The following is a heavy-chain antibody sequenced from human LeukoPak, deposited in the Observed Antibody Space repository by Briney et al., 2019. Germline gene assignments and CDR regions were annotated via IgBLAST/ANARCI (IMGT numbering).Heavy chain of an antibody. CDR3: ARDQDHHFDY. D-gene: IGHD1-14*01. CDR1: GFTFSTYG. J-gene: IGHJ4*02. Sequence: GGSLRLSCAASGFTFSTYGIHWVRQAPGKGLEGVAVIWYDGSNKYYADAVKGRFTISRDNSKNTLYLQRNSLRAEPTAVYSCARDQDHHFDYWGQGTLVTVSS. CDR2: IWYDGSNK. V-gene: IGHV3-33*01.